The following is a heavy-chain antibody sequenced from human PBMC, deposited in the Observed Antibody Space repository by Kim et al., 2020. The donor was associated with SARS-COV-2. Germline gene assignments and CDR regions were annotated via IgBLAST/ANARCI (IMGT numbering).Heavy chain of an antibody. V-gene: IGHV7-4-1*02. CDR1: GYTFTSYA. J-gene: IGHJ3*02. Sequence: ASVKVSCKASGYTFTSYAMNWVRQAPGQGLEWMGWINTNTGNPTYAQGFTGRFVFSLDTSVSTAYLQISSLKAEDTAVYYCGGSMRGYYDSSGYYDGRLDAFDIWGQGTMVTVSS. D-gene: IGHD3-22*01. CDR3: GGSMRGYYDSSGYYDGRLDAFDI. CDR2: INTNTGNP.